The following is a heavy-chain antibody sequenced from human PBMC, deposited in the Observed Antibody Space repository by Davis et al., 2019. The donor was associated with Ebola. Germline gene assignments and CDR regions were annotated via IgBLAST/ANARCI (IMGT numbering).Heavy chain of an antibody. CDR2: ISWNSGSI. D-gene: IGHD3-3*01. J-gene: IGHJ4*02. V-gene: IGHV3-9*01. CDR1: GFTFSDYY. Sequence: SLKISCAASGFTFSDYYMSWIRQAPGRGLEWVSGISWNSGSIGYADSVKGRFTISRDNAKNSLYLQMNSLRAEDTALYYCAKGPLRFLEWLFDYWGQGTLVTVSS. CDR3: AKGPLRFLEWLFDY.